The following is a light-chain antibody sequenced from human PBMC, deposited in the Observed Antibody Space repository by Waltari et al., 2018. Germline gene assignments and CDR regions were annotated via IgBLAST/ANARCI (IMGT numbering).Light chain of an antibody. J-gene: IGKJ4*01. Sequence: EIVLTQSPGTLSLSPGERATLSCRASQIVSSTYLAWYQQKPGQAPRLLICRTSTRATGIPDRFSGSGSGTDFTLTISRLEPEDFAVYYCQQYGTSTLTFGGGTKVEIK. CDR1: QIVSSTY. CDR2: RTS. CDR3: QQYGTSTLT. V-gene: IGKV3-20*01.